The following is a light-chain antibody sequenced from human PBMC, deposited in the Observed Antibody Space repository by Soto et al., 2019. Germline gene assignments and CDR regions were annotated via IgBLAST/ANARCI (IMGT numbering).Light chain of an antibody. V-gene: IGKV1-39*01. CDR2: AAY. CDR3: QQSYSTPPYT. CDR1: QYINNY. Sequence: DIQMTQSPSSLSTSVGDRVTITCRASQYINNYLNWYQQKPGKAPKLLIFAAYNLQSGVPSRFSGSGSGTDFTLTISSLRPEDFPTYYCQQSYSTPPYTFGQGTKLDMK. J-gene: IGKJ2*01.